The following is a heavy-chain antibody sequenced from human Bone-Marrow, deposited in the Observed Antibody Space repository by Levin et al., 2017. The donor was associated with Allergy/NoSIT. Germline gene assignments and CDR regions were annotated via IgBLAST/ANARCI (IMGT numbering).Heavy chain of an antibody. J-gene: IGHJ2*01. D-gene: IGHD3-3*01. CDR3: AKEAITRMSGWYFDL. V-gene: IGHV3-30*18. Sequence: PGGSLRLSCAGSGFTFSDYGMQWVRQAPGKGPEWVVATSYDGTTKIYADSVKGRFTVSRDNPKSTVYLEMNSLRVEDTAVYYCAKEAITRMSGWYFDLWGRGTLVTVSS. CDR1: GFTFSDYG. CDR2: TSYDGTTK.